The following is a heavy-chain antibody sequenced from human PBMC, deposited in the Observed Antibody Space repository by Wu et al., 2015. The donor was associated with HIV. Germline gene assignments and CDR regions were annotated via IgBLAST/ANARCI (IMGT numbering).Heavy chain of an antibody. CDR3: ARLQSLSGFYSNADY. V-gene: IGHV1-2*02. D-gene: IGHD3-22*01. Sequence: QVQLLQSGAEVKKPGASVMVSRKASGYTFTDYYMYWVRQAPGQGLEWMGWINPNRGGTKYAQKFQGRVTMTRDTAVSTAYMELNSLRSDDTAVYYCARLQSLSGFYSNADYWGQGTLVTVSS. J-gene: IGHJ4*02. CDR2: INPNRGGT. CDR1: GYTFTDYY.